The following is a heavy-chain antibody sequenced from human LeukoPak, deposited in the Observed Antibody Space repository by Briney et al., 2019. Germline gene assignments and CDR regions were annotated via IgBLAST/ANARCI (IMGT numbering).Heavy chain of an antibody. CDR2: IYYRSGST. CDR1: DGSVSSGSYY. CDR3: ARGGRYSGGWPYFDY. Sequence: PSETLSLTCTVSDGSVSSGSYYWSWIRQPPGKGLEWIGYIYYRSGSTNYNPSLKSRVTISADTSKNQFTLKLTSVTAADTAVYYCARGGRYSGGWPYFDYWGQGTLVTVSS. D-gene: IGHD6-19*01. V-gene: IGHV4-61*01. J-gene: IGHJ4*02.